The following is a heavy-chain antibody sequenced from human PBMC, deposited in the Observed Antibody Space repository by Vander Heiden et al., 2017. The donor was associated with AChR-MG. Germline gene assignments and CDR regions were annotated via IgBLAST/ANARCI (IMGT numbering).Heavy chain of an antibody. CDR3: AKETTRGYSFGGGLDY. J-gene: IGHJ4*02. Sequence: QVQLVESGGGMVQPGRSLRLSCAASGFSFSSYGLHWVRQAPGKGREWVAVISYDGTNIFYADSVKGRFTISRDNSKNTLYLQIKSLTIEDTAVYYCAKETTRGYSFGGGLDYWGQGTLVTVSS. CDR2: ISYDGTNI. CDR1: GFSFSSYG. D-gene: IGHD5-18*01. V-gene: IGHV3-30*18.